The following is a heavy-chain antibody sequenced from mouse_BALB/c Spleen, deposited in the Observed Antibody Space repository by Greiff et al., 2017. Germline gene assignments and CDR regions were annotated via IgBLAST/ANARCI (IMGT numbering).Heavy chain of an antibody. CDR2: ISSGGSYT. J-gene: IGHJ2*01. D-gene: IGHD2-4*01. Sequence: EVKLVESGGGLVKPGGSLKLSCAASGFTFSSYAMSWVRQTPEKRLEWVATISSGGSYTYYPDSVKGRFTISRDNAKNTLYLQMSSLRSEDTAMYYCARHGRLRLKDYFDYWGQGTTRTVSS. CDR3: ARHGRLRLKDYFDY. CDR1: GFTFSSYA. V-gene: IGHV5-9-3*01.